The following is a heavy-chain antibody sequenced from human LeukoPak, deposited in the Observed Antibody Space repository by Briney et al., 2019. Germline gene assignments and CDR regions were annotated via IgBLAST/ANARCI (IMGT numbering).Heavy chain of an antibody. CDR3: TAEKNGSPHY. D-gene: IGHD2-8*01. CDR2: IYYTGST. Sequence: SETLSLTCTVSRGSISSSSYYWSWVCQPPGKGLEWIASIYYTGSTYYNPSLKSRVTISLDMSKNEFFLTMSSVTAADTAVYFCTAEKNGSPHYWGQGTQVAVSS. CDR1: RGSISSSSYY. J-gene: IGHJ4*02. V-gene: IGHV4-39*07.